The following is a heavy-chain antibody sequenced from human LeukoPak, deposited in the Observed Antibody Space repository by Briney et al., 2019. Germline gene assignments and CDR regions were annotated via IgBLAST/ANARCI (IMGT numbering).Heavy chain of an antibody. J-gene: IGHJ4*02. D-gene: IGHD4-11*01. CDR3: ARLSNYSPPSFDY. CDR1: GFTFTSHY. V-gene: IGHV1-46*01. Sequence: ASVKVSFKASGFTFTSHYIHWVRQAPGLGLEWMGMINPSSGSTTYAQKFQVRVTMTRDKSTSTVYMELSSLRSEDTAVYYCARLSNYSPPSFDYWGQGTLVTVSS. CDR2: INPSSGST.